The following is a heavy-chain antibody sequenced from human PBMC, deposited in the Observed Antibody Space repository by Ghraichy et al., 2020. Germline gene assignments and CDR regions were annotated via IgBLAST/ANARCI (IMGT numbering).Heavy chain of an antibody. V-gene: IGHV4-39*02. CDR3: ARLSRYNRSSGLFN. CDR2: VYYSGST. J-gene: IGHJ4*02. D-gene: IGHD6-6*01. Sequence: SETLSLTCTVSGDSISNTTYYWGWIRQPPGKGLDWVGSVYYSGSTYYNPSLKRRVTISVDTSKNHFSLKLTSVTAADTAVYYCARLSRYNRSSGLFNWGQGILVTVSS. CDR1: GDSISNTTYY.